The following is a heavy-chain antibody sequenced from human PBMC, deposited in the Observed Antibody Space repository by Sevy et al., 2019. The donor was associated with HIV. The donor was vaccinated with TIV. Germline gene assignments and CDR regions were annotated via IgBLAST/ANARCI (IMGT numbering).Heavy chain of an antibody. Sequence: GGSLRLSCAASGFIFSRYWMTWVRQAPGKGLEWVANIKQDGSEKYYADSVKGRFTISRDNAKNSLYLQMNSLRAEDTAVYYCARDMGYCSGGSCYTWDYYGMDVWGQGTTVTVSS. D-gene: IGHD2-15*01. CDR2: IKQDGSEK. CDR1: GFIFSRYW. V-gene: IGHV3-7*03. J-gene: IGHJ6*02. CDR3: ARDMGYCSGGSCYTWDYYGMDV.